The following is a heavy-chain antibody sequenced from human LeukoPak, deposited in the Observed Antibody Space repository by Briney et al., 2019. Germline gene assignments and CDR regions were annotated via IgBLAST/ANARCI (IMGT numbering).Heavy chain of an antibody. CDR3: AKDGSYYYDSSGYYLDY. J-gene: IGHJ4*02. CDR2: ISGTYTST. CDR1: GFTFNIFG. D-gene: IGHD3-22*01. V-gene: IGHV3-23*01. Sequence: PGGSLRLSCAASGFTFNIFGMSWVRQAPGKGLEWVSSISGTYTSTYYADSVKGRFTISRDNSKSTLYLQMNSLRAEDTAVYYCAKDGSYYYDSSGYYLDYWGQGTLVTVSS.